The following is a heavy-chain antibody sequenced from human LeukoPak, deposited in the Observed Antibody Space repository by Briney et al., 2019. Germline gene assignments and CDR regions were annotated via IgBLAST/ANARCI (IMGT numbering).Heavy chain of an antibody. CDR1: GFTFNNYA. J-gene: IGHJ4*02. D-gene: IGHD2-15*01. CDR2: IWSDGSNE. V-gene: IGHV3-33*08. Sequence: PGGSLRLSCAASGFTFNNYAMSWVRQAPGKGLEWVAVIWSDGSNEYYPDSVRGRFTISRDNSKNMLYLEMNSPRAEDTAVYYCARGGFPKPDCSGVSCYTEFDFWGQGTLVTASS. CDR3: ARGGFPKPDCSGVSCYTEFDF.